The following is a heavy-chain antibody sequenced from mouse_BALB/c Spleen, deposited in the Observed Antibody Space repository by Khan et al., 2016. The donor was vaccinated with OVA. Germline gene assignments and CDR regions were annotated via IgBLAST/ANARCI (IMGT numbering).Heavy chain of an antibody. D-gene: IGHD2-14*01. CDR3: ERGGAYYRSDGWFAY. J-gene: IGHJ3*01. CDR2: IIPSSDYS. V-gene: IGHV1-4*01. Sequence: QVRLQQSGAELARPGASVKMSCKASGYTFTTYTIHWVKQRPGQGLEWIGYIIPSSDYSNYNQKFKDKATLTADKSSTTAYMQLSSLTSEDSAVYYGERGGAYYRSDGWFAYWGQGTLVTVSA. CDR1: GYTFTTYT.